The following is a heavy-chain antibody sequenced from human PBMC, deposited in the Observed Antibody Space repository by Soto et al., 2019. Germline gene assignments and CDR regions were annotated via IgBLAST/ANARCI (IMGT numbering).Heavy chain of an antibody. CDR3: ARSPRSSPYFDY. V-gene: IGHV5-51*01. CDR1: GYTFSNFW. J-gene: IGHJ4*02. Sequence: GESLKISCRCSGYTFSNFWIAWVRHLPGKGLEWMGIIYPGDHETRYSPSFHGKVTISADKSINTAYLQWSSLEASDSAFYYCARSPRSSPYFDYWGRGALVTVSS. CDR2: IYPGDHET. D-gene: IGHD6-13*01.